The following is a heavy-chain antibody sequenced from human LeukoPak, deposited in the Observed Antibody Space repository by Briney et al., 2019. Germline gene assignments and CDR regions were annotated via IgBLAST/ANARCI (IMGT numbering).Heavy chain of an antibody. V-gene: IGHV3-7*01. Sequence: GGSLRLSCAASGFTFSSYWMTWVRQAPGKGLEWVANIKQDGSEAYYVDSVKGRFTVSRDNAKNSLYLQLNSLGAEDTAVYYCASRYCTIPACRASSYHCMENWGKGTTVTVSS. D-gene: IGHD2-8*01. J-gene: IGHJ6*04. CDR3: ASRYCTIPACRASSYHCMEN. CDR2: IKQDGSEA. CDR1: GFTFSSYW.